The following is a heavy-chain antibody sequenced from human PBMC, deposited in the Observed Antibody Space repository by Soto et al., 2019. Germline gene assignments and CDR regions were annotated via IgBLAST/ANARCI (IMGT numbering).Heavy chain of an antibody. Sequence: GGSLRLSCAASGFTFSDYYMSWIRQAPGKGLEWVSYISSSGSTIYYADSVKGRFTISRDNAKNSLYLQMNSLRAEDTAVYYCASRYCSGGSCYSDYYYGMDVWGQGTTVTVSS. CDR1: GFTFSDYY. CDR3: ASRYCSGGSCYSDYYYGMDV. V-gene: IGHV3-11*01. CDR2: ISSSGSTI. J-gene: IGHJ6*02. D-gene: IGHD2-15*01.